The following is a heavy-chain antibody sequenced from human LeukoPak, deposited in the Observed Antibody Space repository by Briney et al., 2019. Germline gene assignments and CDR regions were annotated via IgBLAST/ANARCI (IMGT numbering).Heavy chain of an antibody. CDR1: GGSVRSDSYY. CDR2: VYYSGST. CDR3: ATDSYDYT. D-gene: IGHD4-11*01. J-gene: IGHJ5*02. V-gene: IGHV4-61*01. Sequence: SETLSLTCTVSGGSVRSDSYYWSWIRQPPGKGLEWIGYVYYSGSTNYNPSLKSRVTISVDTSKNQFSLKLRSVTAADTAVYYCATDSYDYTWGQGTLVTVSS.